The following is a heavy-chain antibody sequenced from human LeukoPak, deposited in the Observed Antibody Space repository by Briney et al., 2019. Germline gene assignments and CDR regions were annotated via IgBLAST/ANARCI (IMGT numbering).Heavy chain of an antibody. J-gene: IGHJ4*02. V-gene: IGHV3-20*04. D-gene: IGHD3-10*01. CDR1: GFTFDDYG. CDR2: INWNGGST. CDR3: AREASITLVRGVTKYFDY. Sequence: VPPGGSLRLSCAASGFTFDDYGMTWVRQAPGKGLEWVSDINWNGGSTGYVDSVDGRFTISRDNAKNSLYLEMNSLRVEDTALYYCAREASITLVRGVTKYFDYWGQGTLVAVSS.